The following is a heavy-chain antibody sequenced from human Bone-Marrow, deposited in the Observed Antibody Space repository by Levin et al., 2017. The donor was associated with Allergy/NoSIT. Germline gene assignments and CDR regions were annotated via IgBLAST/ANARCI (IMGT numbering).Heavy chain of an antibody. CDR1: GYTFTGYY. Sequence: ASVKVSCKASGYTFTGYYMHWVRQAPGQGLEWMGRINPNSGGTNYAQKFQGRVTMTRDTSISTAYMELSRLRSDDTAVYYCARVGYDFWSGYYTGYFDYWGQGTLVTVSS. CDR3: ARVGYDFWSGYYTGYFDY. J-gene: IGHJ4*02. D-gene: IGHD3-3*01. V-gene: IGHV1-2*06. CDR2: INPNSGGT.